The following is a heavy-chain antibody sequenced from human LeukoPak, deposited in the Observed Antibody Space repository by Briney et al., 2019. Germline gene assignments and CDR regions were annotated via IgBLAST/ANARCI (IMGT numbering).Heavy chain of an antibody. V-gene: IGHV4-59*01. CDR3: ARLVGYYYGSGSYYGQGYYYGMDV. Sequence: SETLSLTCTVAGGSIVNYYWSWIRQPPGKGLEWIGYIYYSGGTNYNPYLKSRGTISEDTSNHQFSLKLRSVICEDTAVYYCARLVGYYYGSGSYYGQGYYYGMDVWGQGTKVTVSS. J-gene: IGHJ6*02. CDR2: IYYSGGT. D-gene: IGHD3-10*01. CDR1: GGSIVNYY.